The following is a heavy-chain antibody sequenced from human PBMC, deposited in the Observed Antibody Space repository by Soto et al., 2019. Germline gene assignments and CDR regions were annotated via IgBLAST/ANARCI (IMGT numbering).Heavy chain of an antibody. CDR1: GYTFTGYA. J-gene: IGHJ4*02. Sequence: QVQLVQSGAEEKKPGASVKVSCKASGYTFTGYAMHWVRQAPGQRLEWMGWINAGNGNTKYSQKFQGRVTITRETFASTADTGLRSLRSEDTAGYYCARAVAVAADFVYWGEGTLVTASS. CDR3: ARAVAVAADFVY. D-gene: IGHD6-19*01. V-gene: IGHV1-3*05. CDR2: INAGNGNT.